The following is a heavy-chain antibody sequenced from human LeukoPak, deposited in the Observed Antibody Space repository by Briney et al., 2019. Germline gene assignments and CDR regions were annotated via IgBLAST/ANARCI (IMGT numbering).Heavy chain of an antibody. CDR2: IIPIFGTA. J-gene: IGHJ4*02. CDR3: ARCSGGSCWYFDY. V-gene: IGHV1-69*05. D-gene: IGHD2-15*01. CDR1: GGTFSSYA. Sequence: ASVKVSCKASGGTFSSYAISWVRQAPGQGLEWMGRIIPIFGTANYAQKFQGRVTITTDESTSTAYMELSSLGSEDTAVYYCARCSGGSCWYFDYWGQGTLVTVSS.